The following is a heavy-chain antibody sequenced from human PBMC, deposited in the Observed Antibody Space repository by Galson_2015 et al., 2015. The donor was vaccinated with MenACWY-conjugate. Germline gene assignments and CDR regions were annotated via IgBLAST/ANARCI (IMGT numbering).Heavy chain of an antibody. J-gene: IGHJ4*02. CDR2: VSSTYTNT. V-gene: IGHV3-23*01. CDR3: AKGYYYDPNGHNPEVFEY. Sequence: SLRLSCAASGFTFTTYGMSWVRQAPGKGLEWVSSVSSTYTNTYYADSVRGRFSISRDNSKNTVYLQMSSLRVEDTAIYHCAKGYYYDPNGHNPEVFEYWGQGALVTVSS. CDR1: GFTFTTYG. D-gene: IGHD3-22*01.